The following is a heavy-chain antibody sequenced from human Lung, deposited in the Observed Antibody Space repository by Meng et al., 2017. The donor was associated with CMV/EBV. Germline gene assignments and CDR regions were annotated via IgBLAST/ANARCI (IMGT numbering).Heavy chain of an antibody. CDR1: GFTFSSYW. CDR2: INGDGSST. D-gene: IGHD2-8*01. CDR3: AKDHMLSYFDY. V-gene: IGHV3-74*01. Sequence: GGSLRLXCAASGFTFSSYWMHWVRQAPGKGLVWVSRINGDGSSTSYADSVKGRFTISRDNGKNTLYLQMNSLRAEDTAVYYCAKDHMLSYFDYWCQGTLVTVSS. J-gene: IGHJ4*02.